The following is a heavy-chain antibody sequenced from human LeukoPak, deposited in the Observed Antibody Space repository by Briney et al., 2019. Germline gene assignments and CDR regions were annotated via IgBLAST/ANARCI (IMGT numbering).Heavy chain of an antibody. CDR1: GFTFSDYY. Sequence: GGSLRLSCAASGFTFSDYYMSWIRQAPGRGLERVSYINSVASTIYYADSVKGRFTISRDNAKKSLFLQMDSLRAEDTAVYYCAKAAAAYYFDYWGQGTLVTVSS. J-gene: IGHJ4*02. CDR2: INSVASTI. D-gene: IGHD2-2*01. CDR3: AKAAAAYYFDY. V-gene: IGHV3-11*01.